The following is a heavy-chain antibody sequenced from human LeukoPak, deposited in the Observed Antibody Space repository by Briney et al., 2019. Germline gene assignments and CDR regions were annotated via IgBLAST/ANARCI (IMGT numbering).Heavy chain of an antibody. CDR2: IYYSGST. CDR1: GGSISSGGYY. V-gene: IGHV4-31*03. J-gene: IGHJ4*02. Sequence: PSQTLSLTCTVSGGSISSGGYYWSWIRQHPGKGLEWIGYIYYSGSTYYNPSLKSRVTISVDTSKNQFSLKLSSVTAADTAVYYCARVRQNLGALGSFDYWGQGTLVTVSS. CDR3: ARVRQNLGALGSFDY. D-gene: IGHD1-26*01.